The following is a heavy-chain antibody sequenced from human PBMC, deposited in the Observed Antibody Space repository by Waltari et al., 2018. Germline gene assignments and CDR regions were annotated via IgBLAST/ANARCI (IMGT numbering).Heavy chain of an antibody. CDR2: ISGSGGST. Sequence: EVQLLESGGGLVQPGGSLRLYCAASGFTFSSYAMSCVRQSPGKGLEWVSAISGSGGSTYYADSVKGRFTISRDNSKNTLYLQMNSLRAEDTAVYYCAKRPRNYYDTPFGYWGQGTLVTVSS. CDR3: AKRPRNYYDTPFGY. CDR1: GFTFSSYA. D-gene: IGHD3-22*01. J-gene: IGHJ4*02. V-gene: IGHV3-23*01.